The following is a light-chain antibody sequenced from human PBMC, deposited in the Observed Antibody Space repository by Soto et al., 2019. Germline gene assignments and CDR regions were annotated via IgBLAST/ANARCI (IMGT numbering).Light chain of an antibody. CDR1: QSISSSY. V-gene: IGKV3-20*01. J-gene: IGKJ5*01. Sequence: EIVLTQSPGTLSWSPGERATLSCGASQSISSSYLAWYQQRPGQAPRLLIYGASSRANGIPDRFNGSGSGTDFILTIGRLQPEDFAVYYCQQYGSSPWTFGHGTRLEI. CDR3: QQYGSSPWT. CDR2: GAS.